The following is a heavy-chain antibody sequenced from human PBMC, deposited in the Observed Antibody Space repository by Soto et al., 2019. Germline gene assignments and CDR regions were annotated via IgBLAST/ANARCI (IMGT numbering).Heavy chain of an antibody. CDR2: IKQDGSEK. Sequence: GGSLRLSCAASGFTFSSYWMSWVHQAPGKGLEWVANIKQDGSEKYYVDSVKGRFTISRDNAKNSLYLQMNSLRAEDTAVYYCAREGWLRPHQIDYWGQGTLVTVSS. CDR3: AREGWLRPHQIDY. D-gene: IGHD5-12*01. V-gene: IGHV3-7*05. J-gene: IGHJ4*02. CDR1: GFTFSSYW.